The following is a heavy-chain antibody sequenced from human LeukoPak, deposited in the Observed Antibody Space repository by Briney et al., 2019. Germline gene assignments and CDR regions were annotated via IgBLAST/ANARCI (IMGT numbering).Heavy chain of an antibody. D-gene: IGHD3-10*01. J-gene: IGHJ4*02. V-gene: IGHV1-18*01. CDR2: ISGHNGNT. Sequence: GASVKVSCKASGYTFNSYLISWVRQVPGQGLEGMGWISGHNGNTDYAQKFKDRVTLTTDTSTSTACMELRSLTSDDTAVYYCARIWAEFQLVSDFWGQGTLITVSP. CDR1: GYTFNSYL. CDR3: ARIWAEFQLVSDF.